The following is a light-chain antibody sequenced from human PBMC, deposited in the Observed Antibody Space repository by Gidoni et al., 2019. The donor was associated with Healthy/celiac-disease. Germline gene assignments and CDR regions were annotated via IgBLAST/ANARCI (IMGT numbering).Light chain of an antibody. J-gene: IGKJ2*01. CDR3: QQYNSYSHT. CDR2: KAS. CDR1: QSISSW. Sequence: DIQMTQSPSTLSASVGDRVTITCRASQSISSWLAWYQQKPGKAPKLLIYKASSLEGGVPSRFSGSGSGTEFTLTISSLQPDDFATYYCQQYNSYSHTFXXXTKLEIK. V-gene: IGKV1-5*03.